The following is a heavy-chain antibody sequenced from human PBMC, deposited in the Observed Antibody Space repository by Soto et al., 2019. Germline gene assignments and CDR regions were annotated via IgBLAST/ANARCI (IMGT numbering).Heavy chain of an antibody. CDR2: ISYDGSNK. Sequence: QVQLVESGGGVVQPGRSLRLSCAASGFTFSSYGMHWVRQAPGKGLEWVAVISYDGSNKYYADSVKGRFTISRDNSKNTLYLQMNSLRAEDTAVYYCAKQAVATDPYYFDYWGQGTLVTVSS. CDR3: AKQAVATDPYYFDY. D-gene: IGHD6-19*01. J-gene: IGHJ4*02. V-gene: IGHV3-30*18. CDR1: GFTFSSYG.